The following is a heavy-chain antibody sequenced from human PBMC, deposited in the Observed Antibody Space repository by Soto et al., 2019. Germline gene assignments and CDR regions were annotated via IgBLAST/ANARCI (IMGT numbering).Heavy chain of an antibody. CDR2: IVVGSGNT. Sequence: QMQLVQSGPEVKKPGTSVKVSCKASGFTFTSSAVQWVRQARGQRLEWIGWIVVGSGNTNYAQKFQERVTITMDISTSTAYMELSSLRSEDTAVYYCAARGTTYYDFWRGHWYFDLWGRGTLVTVSS. J-gene: IGHJ2*01. V-gene: IGHV1-58*01. CDR1: GFTFTSSA. CDR3: AARGTTYYDFWRGHWYFDL. D-gene: IGHD3-3*01.